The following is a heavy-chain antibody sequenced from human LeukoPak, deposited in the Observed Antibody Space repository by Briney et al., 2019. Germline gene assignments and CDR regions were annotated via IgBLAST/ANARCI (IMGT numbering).Heavy chain of an antibody. CDR1: GGSISSGDYY. J-gene: IGHJ3*02. CDR3: ARYGYCSSTSCPDAFDI. Sequence: SQTLSLTCTVSGGSISSGDYYWSWIRQPPGKGLEWIGYIYYSGSTYYNPSLKSRVTISVGTSKDQFSLKLSSVTAADTAVYYCARYGYCSSTSCPDAFDIWGQGTMVTVSS. CDR2: IYYSGST. D-gene: IGHD2-2*01. V-gene: IGHV4-30-4*01.